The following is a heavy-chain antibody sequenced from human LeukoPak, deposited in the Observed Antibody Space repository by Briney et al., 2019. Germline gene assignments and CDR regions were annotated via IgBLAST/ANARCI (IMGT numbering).Heavy chain of an antibody. Sequence: GGSLRLSCAASGFTFSSYSMNWVRQAPGKGLEWVSSISSSSSYIYYADSVKGRFTISRDNAKNSLYLQMNSLRAEDTAVYYCATPLLYNGYDRADYWGQGTLVTVSS. CDR1: GFTFSSYS. J-gene: IGHJ4*02. CDR3: ATPLLYNGYDRADY. V-gene: IGHV3-21*01. CDR2: ISSSSSYI. D-gene: IGHD5-12*01.